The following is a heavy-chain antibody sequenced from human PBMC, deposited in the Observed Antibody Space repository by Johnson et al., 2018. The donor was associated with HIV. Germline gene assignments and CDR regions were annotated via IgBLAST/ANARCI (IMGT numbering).Heavy chain of an antibody. CDR1: GFTFDDYA. CDR3: AGAPLRHDAFDI. CDR2: ISWKRGSL. V-gene: IGHV3-9*01. J-gene: IGHJ3*02. Sequence: VQLVESGGGLVQPGRSLRLSCAASGFTFDDYAMHWVRQAPGQGLEWVSGISWKRGSLCYADSVKGRFTISRDNAKNSLYLQMNSLRAEDTAWYYCAGAPLRHDAFDIWGQGTMVTVSS. D-gene: IGHD4-17*01.